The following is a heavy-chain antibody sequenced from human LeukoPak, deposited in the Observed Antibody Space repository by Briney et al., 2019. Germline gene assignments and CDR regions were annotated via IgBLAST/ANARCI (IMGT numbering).Heavy chain of an antibody. CDR1: GFTFSSYA. Sequence: GGSLRLSCAASGFTFSSYAMSWVRQAPGKGLEWVSAISGSGGSTYYADSVKGRFTISRDNSKNTLYLQMNSLRAEDTAVYYCAREAIVGATTEYYFDYWGQGTLVTVSS. CDR3: AREAIVGATTEYYFDY. D-gene: IGHD1-26*01. CDR2: ISGSGGST. J-gene: IGHJ4*02. V-gene: IGHV3-23*01.